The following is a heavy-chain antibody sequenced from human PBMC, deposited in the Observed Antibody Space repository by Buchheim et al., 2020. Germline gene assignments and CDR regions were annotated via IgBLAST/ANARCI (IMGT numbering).Heavy chain of an antibody. Sequence: QVQLVESGGGVVQPGRSLRLSCAASGFTFSSYAMHWVRQAPGKGLEWVAVISYDGSNKYYADSVKGRFTISRDNSKNTLYLQMNSLRAEDTAVYYCARDHLAVAGRDYHYGMDVWGQGTT. CDR2: ISYDGSNK. V-gene: IGHV3-30-3*01. CDR3: ARDHLAVAGRDYHYGMDV. CDR1: GFTFSSYA. D-gene: IGHD6-19*01. J-gene: IGHJ6*02.